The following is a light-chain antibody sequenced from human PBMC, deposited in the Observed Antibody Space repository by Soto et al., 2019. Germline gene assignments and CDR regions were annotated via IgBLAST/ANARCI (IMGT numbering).Light chain of an antibody. Sequence: DIVMTQSPDSLAVSLGERATINCKSSQSVLYSSNNKNYLAWYQQKPGQPPKLLIYWASTRESGVPDRFSGSGSWTDFTLTINSLQPEDVAVYYCQQYFSTPPYTFGQGTKLEIK. CDR2: WAS. CDR3: QQYFSTPPYT. CDR1: QSVLYSSNNKNY. V-gene: IGKV4-1*01. J-gene: IGKJ2*01.